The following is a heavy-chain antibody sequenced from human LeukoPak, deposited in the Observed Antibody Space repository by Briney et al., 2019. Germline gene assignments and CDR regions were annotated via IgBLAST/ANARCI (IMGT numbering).Heavy chain of an antibody. Sequence: PGRSLRLACPASESIFTIYWMHSARQPPGEGLVWLSRVSSDVRNTNYADSVKGRFTISRDNPKNTVYLQMNRLNAEDTALYYCARGISGWSYPLPYWGQGALVPVSS. D-gene: IGHD6-19*01. CDR1: ESIFTIYW. CDR3: ARGISGWSYPLPY. CDR2: VSSDVRNT. V-gene: IGHV3-74*01. J-gene: IGHJ1*01.